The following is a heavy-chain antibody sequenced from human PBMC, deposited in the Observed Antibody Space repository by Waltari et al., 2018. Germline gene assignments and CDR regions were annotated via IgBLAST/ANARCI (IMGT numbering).Heavy chain of an antibody. CDR3: ARGQGYQLLYHPLDY. CDR2: IYSGGST. V-gene: IGHV3-53*01. Sequence: EVQLVESGGGLIQPGGSLRLSCAASGFTVSSNYMSWVRQAPGKGLEWVSVIYSGGSTYYADSVKGRFTISRDNSKNTLYLQMNSLRAEDTAVYYCARGQGYQLLYHPLDYWGQGTLVTVSS. CDR1: GFTVSSNY. J-gene: IGHJ4*02. D-gene: IGHD2-2*02.